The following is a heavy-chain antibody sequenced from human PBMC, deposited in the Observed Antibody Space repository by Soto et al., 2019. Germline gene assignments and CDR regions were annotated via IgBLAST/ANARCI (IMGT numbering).Heavy chain of an antibody. D-gene: IGHD3-22*01. CDR2: IYHSGST. V-gene: IGHV4-30-2*01. CDR3: ASVYYYDSSGYYSAGGYFDY. CDR1: GGSISSGGYS. J-gene: IGHJ4*02. Sequence: QLQLQESGSGLVKPSQTLSLTCAVSGGSISSGGYSWSWIRQPPGKGLEWIGYIYHSGSTYYNPSLKSRVTISVDRSKNQFSLKLSSVTAADTAVYYCASVYYYDSSGYYSAGGYFDYWGQGTLVTVSS.